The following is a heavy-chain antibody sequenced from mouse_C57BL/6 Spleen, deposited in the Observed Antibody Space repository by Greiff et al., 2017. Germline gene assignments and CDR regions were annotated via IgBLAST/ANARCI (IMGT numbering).Heavy chain of an antibody. CDR3: AGSRGYYAMDY. CDR2: IWGDGST. J-gene: IGHJ4*01. V-gene: IGHV2-3*01. CDR1: GFSLTSYG. D-gene: IGHD3-3*01. Sequence: VKLVESGPGLVAPSQSLSITCTVSGFSLTSYGVSWVRQPPGKGLEWLGVIWGDGSTNYNSALISRLSISKDNSKSPVFLKLNSLQTDDTATYYCAGSRGYYAMDYWGQGTSVTVSS.